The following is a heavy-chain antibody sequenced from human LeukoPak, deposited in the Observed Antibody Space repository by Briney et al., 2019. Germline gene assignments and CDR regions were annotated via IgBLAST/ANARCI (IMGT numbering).Heavy chain of an antibody. CDR3: ARDRLTGGRYYFDY. Sequence: ISYDGSNKYSADSVKGRFTISRDNSKNTLYLQMNSLRAEDTAVYYCARDRLTGGRYYFDYWGQGTLVTVSS. CDR2: ISYDGSNK. J-gene: IGHJ4*02. D-gene: IGHD1-14*01. V-gene: IGHV3-30-3*01.